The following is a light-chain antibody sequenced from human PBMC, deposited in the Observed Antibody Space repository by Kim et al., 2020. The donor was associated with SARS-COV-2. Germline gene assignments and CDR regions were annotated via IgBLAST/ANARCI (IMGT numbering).Light chain of an antibody. J-gene: IGKJ1*01. CDR2: SAS. Sequence: ASVGDRVTLTCRGSQGIRNDLGWFQLKPGKAPKRLIYSASSLQSGVPSRFSGSGSGTEFTLTISSLQPEDVATYYCLQHTNYMWTFGQGTKVDIK. CDR3: LQHTNYMWT. CDR1: QGIRND. V-gene: IGKV1-17*01.